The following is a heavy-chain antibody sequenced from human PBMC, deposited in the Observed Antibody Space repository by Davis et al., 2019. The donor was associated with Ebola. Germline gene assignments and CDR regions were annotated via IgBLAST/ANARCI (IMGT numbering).Heavy chain of an antibody. CDR1: GFTFSSYW. CDR2: IKQDGSET. Sequence: PGGSLRLSCATSGFTFSSYWMTWVRQAPGRGLEWVANIKQDGSETYYGDSVKGRFTISRDNAKNSLYLQMNSLRAEDSAVYYCAKRSCSGSSCYTFFDCWGQGSLVTVSS. J-gene: IGHJ4*02. V-gene: IGHV3-7*03. D-gene: IGHD2-2*02. CDR3: AKRSCSGSSCYTFFDC.